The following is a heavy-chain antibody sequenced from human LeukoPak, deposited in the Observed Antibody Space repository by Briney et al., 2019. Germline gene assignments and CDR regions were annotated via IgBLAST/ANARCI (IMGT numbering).Heavy chain of an antibody. V-gene: IGHV4-39*07. CDR3: ARAMSVAGISDY. Sequence: PSETLSLTCTVSGGSISSSSYYWGWIRQPPGKGLEWIGSIYSSGSTYYNPSLKSRVTISVDTSKNQFSLKLISVTAADTAVYYCARAMSVAGISDYWGQGTLVTVSS. CDR1: GGSISSSSYY. D-gene: IGHD6-19*01. CDR2: IYSSGST. J-gene: IGHJ4*02.